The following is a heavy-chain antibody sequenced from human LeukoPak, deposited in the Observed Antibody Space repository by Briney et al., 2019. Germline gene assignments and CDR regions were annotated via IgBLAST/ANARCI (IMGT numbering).Heavy chain of an antibody. D-gene: IGHD6-6*01. CDR1: GYTFTSYD. Sequence: GASVKVSCKASGYTFTSYDINWVRQATGQGLERMGWMNPNSGNTGYAQKFQGRVTITRNTSISTAYMELSSLRSEDTAVYYCARGPSFRIAARPGYYYMDVWGKGTTVTVSS. CDR3: ARGPSFRIAARPGYYYMDV. J-gene: IGHJ6*03. V-gene: IGHV1-8*03. CDR2: MNPNSGNT.